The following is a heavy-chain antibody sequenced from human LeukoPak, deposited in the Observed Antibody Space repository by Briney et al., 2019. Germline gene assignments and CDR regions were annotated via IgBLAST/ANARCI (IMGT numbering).Heavy chain of an antibody. D-gene: IGHD2-15*01. CDR2: INPNSGGT. Sequence: ASVKVSCKASGYTFTGYYMHWVRQAPGQGLEWMGWINPNSGGTNYAQKFQGRVTMTRDTSISTAYMELSRLRSDDTAVYYCARDRIKLYYYYMDVWGKGTTVTVSS. CDR1: GYTFTGYY. CDR3: ARDRIKLYYYYMDV. J-gene: IGHJ6*03. V-gene: IGHV1-2*02.